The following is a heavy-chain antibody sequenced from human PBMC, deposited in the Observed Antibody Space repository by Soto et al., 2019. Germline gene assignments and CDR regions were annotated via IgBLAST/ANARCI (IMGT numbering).Heavy chain of an antibody. CDR1: GGTFSSYA. CDR2: IIPIFGTA. V-gene: IGHV1-69*01. CDR3: ASWGYYYDSSGYYRNGFDY. D-gene: IGHD3-22*01. J-gene: IGHJ4*02. Sequence: QVQLVQSGAEVKKPGSSVKVSCKASGGTFSSYAISWVRQAPGQGLEWMGGIIPIFGTANYAPKFQGRVTITADESTSTAYVELSSLRSEDTAVYSCASWGYYYDSSGYYRNGFDYWGQGTLVTVSS.